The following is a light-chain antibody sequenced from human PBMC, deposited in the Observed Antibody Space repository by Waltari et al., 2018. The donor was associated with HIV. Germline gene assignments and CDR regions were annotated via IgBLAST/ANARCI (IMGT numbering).Light chain of an antibody. CDR2: ENS. CDR3: GTWDTSLTAVV. Sequence: QSVLPQPPSVSAAPGQKVTISCSGSSSNIGNNFVSWYQQIPGTVPKLLMHENSKRPSGMPDRFSGSKSGTSATLGITGLQTGDEADYYCGTWDTSLTAVVFGGGTKLTVL. J-gene: IGLJ3*02. CDR1: SSNIGNNF. V-gene: IGLV1-51*02.